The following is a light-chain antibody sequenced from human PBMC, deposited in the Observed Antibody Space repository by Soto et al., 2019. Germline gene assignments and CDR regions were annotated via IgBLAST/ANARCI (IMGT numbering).Light chain of an antibody. Sequence: EIVLTQSPGTLSLSPGEIATLSCRASQSVSSNLAWYQQKPGQAPRLLIYGASTRATGIPARFSGSGSGTEFTLTISSLQSEDFALYYCQQYHNWPWTFGQGTKVDIK. V-gene: IGKV3-15*01. CDR1: QSVSSN. CDR2: GAS. CDR3: QQYHNWPWT. J-gene: IGKJ1*01.